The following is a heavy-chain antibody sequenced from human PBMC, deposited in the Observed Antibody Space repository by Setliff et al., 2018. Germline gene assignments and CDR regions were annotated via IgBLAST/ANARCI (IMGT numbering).Heavy chain of an antibody. CDR1: GGSLSSSSYY. CDR3: ARVRGVPRWNWFDP. D-gene: IGHD3-10*01. V-gene: IGHV4-39*07. Sequence: PSETLSLTCTVSGGSLSSSSYYWGWIRQPPGKGLEWIGSIYYSGSTYYNPSLKSRATISVDTSKKQFFLKLSSVTAADTAVYYFARVRGVPRWNWFDPWGQGTLVTVSS. CDR2: IYYSGST. J-gene: IGHJ5*02.